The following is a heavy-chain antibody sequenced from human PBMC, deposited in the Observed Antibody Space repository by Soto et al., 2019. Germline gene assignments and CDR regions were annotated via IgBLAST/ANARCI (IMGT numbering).Heavy chain of an antibody. D-gene: IGHD3-22*01. CDR2: IYPGDSET. Sequence: GGSLKISCKGSGYSFTSYWIGWVRQMPGKGLEWMGIIYPGDSETRYSPSFQGQVTISADKSISTAYLQWSSLKASDTAMYYCARHPTLSTYYYDSSGSLDAFDIWGQGTMVTVSS. CDR1: GYSFTSYW. CDR3: ARHPTLSTYYYDSSGSLDAFDI. V-gene: IGHV5-51*01. J-gene: IGHJ3*02.